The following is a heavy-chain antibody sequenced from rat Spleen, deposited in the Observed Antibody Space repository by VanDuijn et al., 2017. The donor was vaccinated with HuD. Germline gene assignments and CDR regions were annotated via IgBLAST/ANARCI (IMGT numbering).Heavy chain of an antibody. CDR3: TIHPRY. V-gene: IGHV2-15*01. D-gene: IGHD3-1*01. J-gene: IGHJ2*01. CDR2: IWSGGST. Sequence: QVQLKESGPGLVQPSQTLSLTCSVSGFSLLSYSVNWVRQPPGKGLEWMGAIWSGGSTDYNSALKSRLTISRDTSKSLVFLKMNSLQTDDTGTYYCTIHPRYWGQGVMVTVSS. CDR1: GFSLLSYS.